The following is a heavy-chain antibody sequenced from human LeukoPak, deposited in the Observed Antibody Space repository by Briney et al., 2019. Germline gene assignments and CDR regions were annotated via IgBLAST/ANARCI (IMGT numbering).Heavy chain of an antibody. CDR3: ARGSSSWYD. V-gene: IGHV4-39*07. J-gene: IGHJ4*02. D-gene: IGHD6-13*01. CDR2: IYYSGST. CDR1: GDSISSTIYY. Sequence: SETLSLTCTVSGDSISSTIYYWGWIRQPPGKGLEWIGSIYYSGSTYYNPSLKSRVTISVDTSKNQFSLKLNSVTAADTAVFYCARGSSSWYDWGQGTLVTVSS.